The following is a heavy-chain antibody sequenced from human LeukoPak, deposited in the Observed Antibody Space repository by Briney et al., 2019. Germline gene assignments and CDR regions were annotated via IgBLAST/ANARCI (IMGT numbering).Heavy chain of an antibody. Sequence: PSESLSLTCAVYGGSFSGYYWSWIRQPPGEGLEWIGYIYYSGSTNYNPSLKSRVTISEDTSKNQFSLKLSSVTAADTAMYYCARASWVPQTRNYYYMDVWGKGTTVTISS. V-gene: IGHV4-59*01. CDR3: ARASWVPQTRNYYYMDV. CDR2: IYYSGST. J-gene: IGHJ6*03. D-gene: IGHD1-1*01. CDR1: GGSFSGYY.